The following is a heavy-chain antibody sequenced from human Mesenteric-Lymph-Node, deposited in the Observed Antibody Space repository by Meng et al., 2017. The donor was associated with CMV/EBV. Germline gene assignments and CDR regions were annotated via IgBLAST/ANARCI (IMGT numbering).Heavy chain of an antibody. V-gene: IGHV1-2*02. Sequence: CEGSGYTFIAYYMHWVRQAPGQGLEWMGWINPKSGGTSYAKKFQGRVTMTRDTSMTTAHMELSRLTLDDTAVYYCARGSYGGAPQNDYWGQGTLVTVSS. CDR3: ARGSYGGAPQNDY. CDR1: GYTFIAYY. D-gene: IGHD2-21*01. J-gene: IGHJ4*02. CDR2: INPKSGGT.